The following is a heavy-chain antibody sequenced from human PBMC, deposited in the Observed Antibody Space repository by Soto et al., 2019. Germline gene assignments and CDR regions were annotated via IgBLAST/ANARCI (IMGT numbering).Heavy chain of an antibody. CDR1: GGSISSGGYS. CDR3: AREVLGTVTSSLGIDY. Sequence: SETLSLTCAVSGGSISSGGYSWSWIRQPPGKGLEWIGYIYHSGSTYYNPSLKSRVTISVDRSKNQFSLKLSSVTAADTAVYYCAREVLGTVTSSLGIDYWGQGTLVTVSS. V-gene: IGHV4-30-2*01. CDR2: IYHSGST. J-gene: IGHJ4*02. D-gene: IGHD4-4*01.